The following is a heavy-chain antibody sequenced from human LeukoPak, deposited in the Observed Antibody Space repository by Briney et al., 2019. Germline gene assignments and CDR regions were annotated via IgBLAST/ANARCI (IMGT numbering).Heavy chain of an antibody. CDR2: IYYSGST. Sequence: SGTLSLTCTVSGGSISSYYWSWIRQPPGKGLEWIGYIYYSGSTNYNPSLKSRVTISVDTSKNQFSLKLSSVTAADTAVYYCARQGTDDYGDKEYYFDYWGQGTLGTASS. D-gene: IGHD4-17*01. J-gene: IGHJ4*02. V-gene: IGHV4-59*08. CDR3: ARQGTDDYGDKEYYFDY. CDR1: GGSISSYY.